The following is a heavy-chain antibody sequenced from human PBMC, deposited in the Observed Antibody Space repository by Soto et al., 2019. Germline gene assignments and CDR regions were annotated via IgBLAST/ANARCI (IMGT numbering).Heavy chain of an antibody. Sequence: EVQLLESGGGLVQPGGSLRLSCAASGFTFSSYAMRWVRQAPGKGLEWVSAISGSGGSTYYADSVKGRFTISRDNSKNTLYLQMNSLRAEDTAVYYCAKDRSYGDYLLDYWGQGTLVTVSS. V-gene: IGHV3-23*01. CDR3: AKDRSYGDYLLDY. J-gene: IGHJ4*02. CDR2: ISGSGGST. D-gene: IGHD4-17*01. CDR1: GFTFSSYA.